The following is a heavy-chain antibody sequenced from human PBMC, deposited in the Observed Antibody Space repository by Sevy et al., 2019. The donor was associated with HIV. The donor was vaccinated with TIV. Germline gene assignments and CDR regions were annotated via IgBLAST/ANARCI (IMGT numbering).Heavy chain of an antibody. D-gene: IGHD3-22*01. CDR1: GFTFITYA. V-gene: IGHV3-23*01. J-gene: IGHJ3*02. CDR2: IYGSGGTT. Sequence: GGSLRLSCKPSGFTFITYAMNWVRQAPGKGLEWVSTIYGSGGTTYYADSVKGRFTISRDNSKNTLYLQMDSLRTEDTAISYCAGARYDGSGSFDAFDIWGQGKMVTVSS. CDR3: AGARYDGSGSFDAFDI.